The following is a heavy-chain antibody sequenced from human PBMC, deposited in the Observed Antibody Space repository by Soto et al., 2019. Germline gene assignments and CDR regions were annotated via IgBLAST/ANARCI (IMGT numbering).Heavy chain of an antibody. CDR3: ARESEDLTSNFDY. V-gene: IGHV3-21*06. CDR2: ISSTTNYI. Sequence: GESLKISCAASGFTFTRYSMNWVRQAPGKGLEWVSSISSTTNYIYYGDSMKGRFTISRDNAKNSLYLEMNSLRAEDTAVYYCARESEDLTSNFDYWGQGTLVTVSS. J-gene: IGHJ4*02. CDR1: GFTFTRYS.